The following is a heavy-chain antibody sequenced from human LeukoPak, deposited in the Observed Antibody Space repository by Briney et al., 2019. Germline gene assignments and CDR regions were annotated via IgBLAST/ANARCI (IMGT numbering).Heavy chain of an antibody. J-gene: IGHJ4*02. Sequence: GGSLRLSCAASGFTFSSYAMHWVRQAPGKGLEWVAVISYDGSNKYYADSVTGRFTISRDNSKNTLYLQVNSLRSEDTAVYYCAREGGSGRNYFDYWGQGNLVTVSS. CDR1: GFTFSSYA. CDR3: AREGGSGRNYFDY. CDR2: ISYDGSNK. V-gene: IGHV3-30-3*01. D-gene: IGHD6-19*01.